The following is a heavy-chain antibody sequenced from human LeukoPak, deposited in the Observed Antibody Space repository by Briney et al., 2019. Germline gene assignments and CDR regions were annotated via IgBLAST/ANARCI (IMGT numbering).Heavy chain of an antibody. CDR3: ATITMGGSGYDY. Sequence: ASVKVSXKVSGYTLTELSMHWVRQAPGKGLEWMGGFDPEDGETIYAQKFQGRVTMTEDTSTDTAYMELSSLRSEDTAVYYCATITMGGSGYDYWGQGTLVTVSS. D-gene: IGHD3-10*01. J-gene: IGHJ4*02. CDR1: GYTLTELS. CDR2: FDPEDGET. V-gene: IGHV1-24*01.